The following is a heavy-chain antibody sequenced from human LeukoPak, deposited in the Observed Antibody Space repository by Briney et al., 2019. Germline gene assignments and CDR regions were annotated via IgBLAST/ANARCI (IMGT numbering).Heavy chain of an antibody. CDR3: ARGVYIAAAQYGY. CDR1: GGSISSYY. J-gene: IGHJ4*02. V-gene: IGHV4-59*01. D-gene: IGHD6-13*01. CDR2: RHYSGSF. Sequence: SETLSLTCTVSGGSISSYYWSWIRQPPGKGLEWIGYRHYSGSFNYSPSLKSRAIISLDTSKNQFSLRLSSVTAADTAVYYCARGVYIAAAQYGYWGQGTLVTVSS.